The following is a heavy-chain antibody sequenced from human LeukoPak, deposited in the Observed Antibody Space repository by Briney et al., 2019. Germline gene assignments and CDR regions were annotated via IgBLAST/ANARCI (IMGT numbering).Heavy chain of an antibody. CDR3: AKDTTAKALDY. V-gene: IGHV3-21*01. D-gene: IGHD1-26*01. CDR2: ISSSSSYI. CDR1: GFTLSGYS. Sequence: PRGSLRLSCAASGFTLSGYSMNWVRQAPGKVLEWVSSISSSSSYIYYADSVKGRFTISRDNAKKSMYLQMNSLRAEDTAVYYCAKDTTAKALDYWGQGTLVTVSS. J-gene: IGHJ4*02.